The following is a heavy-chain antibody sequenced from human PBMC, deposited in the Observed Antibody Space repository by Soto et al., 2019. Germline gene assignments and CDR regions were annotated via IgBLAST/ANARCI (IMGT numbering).Heavy chain of an antibody. CDR3: AYSTGWYRHDV. CDR2: LLHSGTT. CDR1: XXXXXXXXX. D-gene: IGHD6-19*01. J-gene: IGHJ3*01. Sequence: QVQLQESGPGLVKPSGTLSLTCAVSXXXXXXXXXXXXLRQPPGKGLQWIGDLLHSGTTNYNPSLMXXXXXSXXXPXXXXXXXLXSVTAADTXXYYCAYSTGWYRHDVWGQGTSVTVSS. V-gene: IGHV4-4*02.